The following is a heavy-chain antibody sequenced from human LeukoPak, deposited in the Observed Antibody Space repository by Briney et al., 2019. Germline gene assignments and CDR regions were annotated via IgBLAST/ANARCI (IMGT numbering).Heavy chain of an antibody. J-gene: IGHJ4*02. V-gene: IGHV3-23*01. Sequence: PGGSLRLSCVTSGFTFSTYVMSWDRKFPGKGLEWLSSIGTSGATTTYADSVKGRFTISRDNSENTLYLQMNSPRVEDTAEYYCARIERCDYWGQGTLVTVSS. CDR1: GFTFSTYV. CDR2: IGTSGATT. CDR3: ARIERCDY.